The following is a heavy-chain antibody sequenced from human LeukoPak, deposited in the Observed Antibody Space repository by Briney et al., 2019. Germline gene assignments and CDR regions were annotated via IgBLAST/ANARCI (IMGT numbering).Heavy chain of an antibody. V-gene: IGHV1-2*02. Sequence: ASVKVSCKASGYTFTGYYMHWVRQAPGQGLEWMGWINPNSGGTNYAQKFQGRVTMTRDTSISTAYMELSRLRSDDTAVYYCARGAPYCSGGSCYVYYYYMDVWGKGTTVTVSS. CDR1: GYTFTGYY. CDR2: INPNSGGT. J-gene: IGHJ6*03. D-gene: IGHD2-15*01. CDR3: ARGAPYCSGGSCYVYYYYMDV.